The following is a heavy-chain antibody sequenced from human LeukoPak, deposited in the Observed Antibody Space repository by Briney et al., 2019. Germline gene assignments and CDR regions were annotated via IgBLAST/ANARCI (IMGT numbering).Heavy chain of an antibody. CDR3: ARILRLHTPRAFDI. CDR2: IHEDGSDK. V-gene: IGHV3-7*05. D-gene: IGHD5-24*01. J-gene: IGHJ3*02. CDR1: GFTFSSHW. Sequence: GGSLRLSCAGSGFTFSSHWINWARQAPGKGLEWVANIHEDGSDKYYVDSEKGRFTVSRDNAKNSVYLQMNSLRAEDTAVYYCARILRLHTPRAFDIWGQGTMVTVSS.